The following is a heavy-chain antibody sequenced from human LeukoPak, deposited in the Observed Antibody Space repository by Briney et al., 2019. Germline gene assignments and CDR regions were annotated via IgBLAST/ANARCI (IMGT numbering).Heavy chain of an antibody. Sequence: SGGSLRLSCAASGFTVSSNYMSWVRHTPGKGLEWVSLIYSGGSTYYADSVKGRFTISRDNSKNTLYLQMNSLRAEDTAVYYCASRDKGYYYGMDVWGQGTTVTVSS. CDR1: GFTVSSNY. CDR3: ASRDKGYYYGMDV. CDR2: IYSGGST. D-gene: IGHD5-24*01. V-gene: IGHV3-66*01. J-gene: IGHJ6*02.